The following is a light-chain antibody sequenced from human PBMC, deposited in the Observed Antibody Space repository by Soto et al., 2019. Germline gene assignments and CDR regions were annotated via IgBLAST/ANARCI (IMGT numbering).Light chain of an antibody. CDR3: QQYYSYPLT. CDR2: KAS. J-gene: IGKJ4*01. V-gene: IGKV1-5*03. Sequence: DIQMTQSPSTLSASVGDSXXXXXXASQLISSWLAWYQQKPGKAPKLLIYKASRLERGVPSRFSGSESGTEFTLTITSLQSEDFATYYCQQYYSYPLTFGGGTKVDIK. CDR1: QLISSW.